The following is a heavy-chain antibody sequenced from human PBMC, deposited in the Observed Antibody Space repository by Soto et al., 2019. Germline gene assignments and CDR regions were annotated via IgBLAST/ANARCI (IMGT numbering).Heavy chain of an antibody. D-gene: IGHD3-22*01. V-gene: IGHV1-18*01. Sequence: ASVKVSCKASGYTFTSYGISWVRQAPGQGLEWMGWISAYNGNTNYAQKLQGRVTMTTDTSTSTAYMELRSLRSDDTAVYYCARFRVGYYYDSSGSHGDYWGQGTLVTVSS. J-gene: IGHJ4*02. CDR1: GYTFTSYG. CDR3: ARFRVGYYYDSSGSHGDY. CDR2: ISAYNGNT.